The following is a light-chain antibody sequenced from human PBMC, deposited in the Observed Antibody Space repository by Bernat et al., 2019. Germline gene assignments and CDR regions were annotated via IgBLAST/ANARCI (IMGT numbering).Light chain of an antibody. CDR2: SNN. CDR1: SSNIGGTI. J-gene: IGLJ3*02. Sequence: QFVLTQPPSASGTPGPRSTSSCSGSSSNIGGTIVNWYQQFPGAGPKLLIYSNNQLPSGVPDRFSGSKSGSSASRAISGLQSEDEADYYCGSWDDGLNGWVFGGGTKLTV. CDR3: GSWDDGLNGWV. V-gene: IGLV1-44*01.